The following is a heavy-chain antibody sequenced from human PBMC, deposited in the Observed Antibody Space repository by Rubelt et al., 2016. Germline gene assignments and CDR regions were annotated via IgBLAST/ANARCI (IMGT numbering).Heavy chain of an antibody. CDR2: ISWNSGSI. V-gene: IGHV3-9*01. CDR3: AKDQG. J-gene: IGHJ4*02. Sequence: GKGLEWVSGISWNSGSIGYADSVKGRFTISRDNAENSLYPQMNSLRAEDTALYYCAKDQGWGQGTLVAVSS.